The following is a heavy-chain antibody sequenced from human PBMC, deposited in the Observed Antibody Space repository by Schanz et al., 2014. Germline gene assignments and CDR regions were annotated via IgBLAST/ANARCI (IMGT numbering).Heavy chain of an antibody. CDR1: GFTFSKYW. D-gene: IGHD3-22*01. V-gene: IGHV3-7*05. J-gene: IGHJ4*02. CDR2: IKQDGSEK. Sequence: EVQLVESGGGLVQPGGSLRLSCGGSGFTFSKYWMSWVRQAPGKGLEWVANIKQDGSEKYYVDAVKGRFTISRDNSKNTLYLQMNSLRAEDTAVYYCAKDPSHGDYDYYFDYWGQGTLGTVSS. CDR3: AKDPSHGDYDYYFDY.